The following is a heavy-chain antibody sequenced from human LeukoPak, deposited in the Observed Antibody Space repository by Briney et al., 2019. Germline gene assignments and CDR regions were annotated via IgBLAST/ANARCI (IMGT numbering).Heavy chain of an antibody. D-gene: IGHD3-22*01. CDR3: ARSSSSGLFDY. CDR1: GYTFTSYG. V-gene: IGHV1-69*06. CDR2: IIPIFGTA. J-gene: IGHJ4*02. Sequence: ASVKVSCKASGYTFTSYGISWVRQAPGQGLEWMGGIIPIFGTANYAQKFQGRVTITADKSTSTAYMELSSLRSEDTAVYYCARSSSSGLFDYWGQGTLVTVSS.